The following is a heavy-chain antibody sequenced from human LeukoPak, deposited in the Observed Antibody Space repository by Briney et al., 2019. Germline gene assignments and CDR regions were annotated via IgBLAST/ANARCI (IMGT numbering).Heavy chain of an antibody. J-gene: IGHJ4*02. CDR3: ARDRMITFGGVIGTNTPDY. V-gene: IGHV1-69*13. D-gene: IGHD3-16*01. Sequence: SVKVSCKASGGTFSSYAISWVRQAPGQGLEWMGGIIPIFGTANYAQKFQGRVTITADESTSTAYMELSSLRSEDTAVYYCARDRMITFGGVIGTNTPDYWGQGTLVTVSS. CDR2: IIPIFGTA. CDR1: GGTFSSYA.